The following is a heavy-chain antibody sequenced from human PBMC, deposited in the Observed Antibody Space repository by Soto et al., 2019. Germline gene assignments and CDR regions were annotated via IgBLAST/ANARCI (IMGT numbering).Heavy chain of an antibody. CDR3: ATKSSSWYSGRYFDD. CDR2: FDPEDGET. J-gene: IGHJ4*02. CDR1: GYTLTELS. Sequence: ASVKVSCKVSGYTLTELSMHWVRQAPGKGLEWMGGFDPEDGETIYAQKFQGRVTMTEDTSTDTAYMELSSLRSEDTAVYYCATKSSSWYSGRYFDDWGQGTLVTVSS. D-gene: IGHD6-13*01. V-gene: IGHV1-24*01.